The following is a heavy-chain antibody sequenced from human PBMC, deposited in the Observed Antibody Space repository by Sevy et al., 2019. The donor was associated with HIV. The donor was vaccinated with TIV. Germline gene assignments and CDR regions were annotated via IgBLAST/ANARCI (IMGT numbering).Heavy chain of an antibody. J-gene: IGHJ4*02. CDR2: VTSDGTT. CDR3: AGGDTTMITDLDY. CDR1: GLTLTTTG. Sequence: GGCLRLSCAASGLTLTTTGMSWVRQAPGKGLEWVVGVTSDGTTYYADSVRDRFTVSRDNSKNTLYLQLNSLRADDTAVFYCAGGDTTMITDLDYWGQGTLVTVSS. D-gene: IGHD3-16*01. V-gene: IGHV3-23*01.